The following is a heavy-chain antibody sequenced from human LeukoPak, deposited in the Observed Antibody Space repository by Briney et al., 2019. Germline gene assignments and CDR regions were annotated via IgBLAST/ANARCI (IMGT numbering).Heavy chain of an antibody. CDR3: ARRGVKTTRFDY. CDR2: LYNSGTT. Sequence: SETMSLTCTVSGGSISSYYWSWIRQPPGKGLEWIGYLYNSGTTNYNPSLKSRVSISGDTSKNQFSLKLNSVTAADTAVYYCARRGVKTTRFDYWGQGILVTVSS. D-gene: IGHD1-1*01. V-gene: IGHV4-59*01. J-gene: IGHJ4*02. CDR1: GGSISSYY.